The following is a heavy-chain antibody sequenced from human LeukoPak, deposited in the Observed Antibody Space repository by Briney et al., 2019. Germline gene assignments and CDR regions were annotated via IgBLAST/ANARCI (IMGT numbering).Heavy chain of an antibody. J-gene: IGHJ4*02. Sequence: SETLSLTCTVSGGSISSYYWSWIRQPPGKGLEWIGYIYYSGSTNYNPSLKSRVTISVDTSKNQFSLKLSSVTAADTAVYYCARGSCDFWSGYYFDYWGQGTLVTVSS. CDR3: ARGSCDFWSGYYFDY. V-gene: IGHV4-59*08. CDR2: IYYSGST. CDR1: GGSISSYY. D-gene: IGHD3-3*01.